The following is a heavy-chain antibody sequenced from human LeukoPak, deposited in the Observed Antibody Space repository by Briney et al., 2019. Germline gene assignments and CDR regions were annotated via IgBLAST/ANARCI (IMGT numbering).Heavy chain of an antibody. D-gene: IGHD2-2*01. CDR3: TTEGCSTNCPNWFDP. Sequence: GGSLRLSCAASGFTFSNAWMNWVRQAPGKGLEWVGRIKSKTDGGTTDYAAPVKGRFTISRDDSKNMLYLQMNSLIIEDTAVYYCTTEGCSTNCPNWFDPWGQGTLVTVPS. V-gene: IGHV3-15*01. CDR1: GFTFSNAW. J-gene: IGHJ5*02. CDR2: IKSKTDGGTT.